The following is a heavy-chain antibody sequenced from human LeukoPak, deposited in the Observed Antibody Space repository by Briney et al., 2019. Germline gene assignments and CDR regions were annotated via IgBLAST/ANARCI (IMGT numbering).Heavy chain of an antibody. Sequence: PSETLSLTCAVSGGSISSGGYSWSWIRQPPGKGLEWIGYIYYSGSTYYNPSLKSRVTISVDTSKNQFSLKLSSVTAADTAVYYCARGLAYYDTSGYRPTGQLRGGWFDPWGQGTLVTVSS. V-gene: IGHV4-30-4*07. CDR1: GGSISSGGYS. D-gene: IGHD3-22*01. CDR2: IYYSGST. CDR3: ARGLAYYDTSGYRPTGQLRGGWFDP. J-gene: IGHJ5*02.